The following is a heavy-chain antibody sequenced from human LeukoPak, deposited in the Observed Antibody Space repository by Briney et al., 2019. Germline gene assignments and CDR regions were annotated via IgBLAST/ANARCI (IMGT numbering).Heavy chain of an antibody. CDR1: GGTFSSYA. D-gene: IGHD6-13*01. Sequence: ASVKVSCKASGGTFSSYAISWVRQAPGQGLEWMGRIIPILGIANYAQKFQGRVTITADKSTSTAYMELSSLRSEDTAVYYCAREIAAAGCAFDIWGQGTMVTVSS. CDR3: AREIAAAGCAFDI. CDR2: IIPILGIA. V-gene: IGHV1-69*04. J-gene: IGHJ3*02.